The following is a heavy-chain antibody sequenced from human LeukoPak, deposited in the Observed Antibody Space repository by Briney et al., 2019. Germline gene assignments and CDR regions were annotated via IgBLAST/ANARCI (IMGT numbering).Heavy chain of an antibody. CDR3: ARDPPGRAAYYYYGMDV. D-gene: IGHD6-13*01. J-gene: IGHJ6*02. CDR1: GGSISSYY. CDR2: IYTSGST. Sequence: KSSETLSLTCTVSGGSISSYYWSWIRQPAGKGLEWIGRIYTSGSTNYNPSLKSRVTMSVDTSKNQFSLKLSSVTAADTAEYYCARDPPGRAAYYYYGMDVWGQGTTVTVSS. V-gene: IGHV4-4*07.